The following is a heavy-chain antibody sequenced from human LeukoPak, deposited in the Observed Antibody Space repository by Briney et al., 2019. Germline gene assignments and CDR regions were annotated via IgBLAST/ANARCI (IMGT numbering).Heavy chain of an antibody. D-gene: IGHD3-10*01. Sequence: PSETLSLTCAVSGYSISSGYYWGWIRQPPGKGLEWIGSIYHSGSTYYNPSLKSRVTISVDTSKNQFSLKLSSVTAADTAVYYCARLLVRGVIADEYSFDYWGQGTLVTVSS. CDR1: GYSISSGYY. J-gene: IGHJ4*02. CDR2: IYHSGST. V-gene: IGHV4-38-2*01. CDR3: ARLLVRGVIADEYSFDY.